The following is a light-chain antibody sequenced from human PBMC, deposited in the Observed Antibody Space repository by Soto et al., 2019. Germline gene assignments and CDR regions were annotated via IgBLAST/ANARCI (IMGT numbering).Light chain of an antibody. J-gene: IGKJ2*01. CDR3: QQYGNSPLYT. CDR1: QSVSSRY. CDR2: GTS. V-gene: IGKV3-20*01. Sequence: EIVLTQSPGTLSLSPGERATLSCRASQSVSSRYLAWYQQKPGQGPRLLIYGTSSRATGIPDRFSGSGSGTDFTLTISRLEPEDLAVYYCQQYGNSPLYTFGQGTKLEIK.